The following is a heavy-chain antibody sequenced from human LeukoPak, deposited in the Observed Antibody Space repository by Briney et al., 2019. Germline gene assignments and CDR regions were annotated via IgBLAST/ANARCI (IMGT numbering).Heavy chain of an antibody. J-gene: IGHJ5*02. D-gene: IGHD3-10*01. Sequence: GASVKVSCKASGYTFTGYYMHWVRQAPGQGLEWVGWINPNSGGTNYPQKFQGRVNMTGDTSISTAYMELSRLRSDDTAVYYCAREPERITMVRGAIFKGNNWFDPWGQGTLVTVSS. V-gene: IGHV1-2*02. CDR1: GYTFTGYY. CDR3: AREPERITMVRGAIFKGNNWFDP. CDR2: INPNSGGT.